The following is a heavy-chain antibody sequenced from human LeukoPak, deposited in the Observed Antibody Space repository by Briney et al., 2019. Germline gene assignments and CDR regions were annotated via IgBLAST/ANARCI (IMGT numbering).Heavy chain of an antibody. D-gene: IGHD4-11*01. Sequence: GGSLRLSCEASGFTFSSYAMSWVRQAPGRGLEWVAIVTNNGRATYYADSVKGRFTISRDNSKNTLYLQMHRLRDEDTAVYYCAKNDYSDFTPSPFPVWGQGTLVTVSS. J-gene: IGHJ4*02. CDR3: AKNDYSDFTPSPFPV. CDR1: GFTFSSYA. V-gene: IGHV3-23*01. CDR2: VTNNGRAT.